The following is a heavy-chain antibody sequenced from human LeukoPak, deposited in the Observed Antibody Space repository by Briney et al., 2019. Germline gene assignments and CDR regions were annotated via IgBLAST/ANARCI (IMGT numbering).Heavy chain of an antibody. CDR3: ARDSDSGSYYYY. J-gene: IGHJ4*02. D-gene: IGHD1-26*01. V-gene: IGHV3-21*01. Sequence: GGSLRLSCAASGFTFSAYSMNWVRQAPGKGLEWVSYITSGSRYIYYADSVKGRFTISRDNAKNSLYLQMNSLRAEDTAVYYCARDSDSGSYYYYWGQGTLVTVSS. CDR1: GFTFSAYS. CDR2: ITSGSRYI.